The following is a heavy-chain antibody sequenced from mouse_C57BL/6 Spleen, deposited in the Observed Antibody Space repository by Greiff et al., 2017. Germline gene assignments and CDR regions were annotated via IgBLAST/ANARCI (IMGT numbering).Heavy chain of an antibody. Sequence: EVQLQESGGGLVQPGGSMKLSCVASGFTFSNYWMNWVRQSPENGLEWVALIRLKSDNYATNYAESVKGRFTISRDESKRSVYLQMNNLRAEDTGIYYCTGTTVVARYWYFDVWGTGTTVTVSS. CDR3: TGTTVVARYWYFDV. D-gene: IGHD1-1*01. V-gene: IGHV6-3*01. CDR2: IRLKSDNYAT. J-gene: IGHJ1*03. CDR1: GFTFSNYW.